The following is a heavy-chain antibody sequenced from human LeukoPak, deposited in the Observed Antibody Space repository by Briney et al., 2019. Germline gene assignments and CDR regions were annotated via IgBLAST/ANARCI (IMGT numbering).Heavy chain of an antibody. Sequence: SETLSLTCTVSGGSISSGDYYWSWIRQPPGKGLEWIGYIYYSGSTYCNPSLKSRVTISVDTSKNQFSLKLSSVTAADTAVYYCARGYYGDYPPYFDYWGQGTLVTVSS. CDR1: GGSISSGDYY. D-gene: IGHD4-17*01. CDR2: IYYSGST. CDR3: ARGYYGDYPPYFDY. V-gene: IGHV4-30-4*01. J-gene: IGHJ4*02.